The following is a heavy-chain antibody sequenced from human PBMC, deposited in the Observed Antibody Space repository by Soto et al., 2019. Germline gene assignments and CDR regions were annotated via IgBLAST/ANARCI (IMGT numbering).Heavy chain of an antibody. CDR2: INHRGNS. D-gene: IGHD6-6*01. CDR3: ARVRREQLVPGYYYYGMDV. Sequence: PSETLSLTCDVSGYSISSGYYWAWVRQPPGKGMEWIGSINHRGNSYYNPSLKSRVTISVDTSKNQGSLKVSSVAAADTAVYYCARVRREQLVPGYYYYGMDVWGQGTTVTVSS. CDR1: GYSISSGYY. J-gene: IGHJ6*02. V-gene: IGHV4-38-2*01.